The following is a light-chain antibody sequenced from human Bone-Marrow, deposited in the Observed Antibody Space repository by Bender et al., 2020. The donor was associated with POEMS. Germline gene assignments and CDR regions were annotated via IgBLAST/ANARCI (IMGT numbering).Light chain of an antibody. CDR2: DVT. Sequence: QSALTQPPSVSGSPGQSITITCTGTSSDVGGYNYVSWYQQHPGTAPKLMIYDVTYRPSGVSNRFSGSRSGNTASLTISGLQAEDEADYYCSSYTSSNTLVFGGGTKVTVL. CDR3: SSYTSSNTLV. J-gene: IGLJ2*01. V-gene: IGLV2-14*03. CDR1: SSDVGGYNY.